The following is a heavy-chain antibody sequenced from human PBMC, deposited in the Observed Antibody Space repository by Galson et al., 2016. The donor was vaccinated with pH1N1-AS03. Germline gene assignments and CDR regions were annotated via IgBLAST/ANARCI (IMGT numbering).Heavy chain of an antibody. V-gene: IGHV4-4*02. D-gene: IGHD5-18*01. CDR3: ARDVLPYSLGLDV. Sequence: ETLSLTCAVSGDPISTSNWWSWVRQPPGKGLEWIGEVSHAGRTNYSPSLKSRVTISLDKSKNQFSLQLTSVTAADTAVYYCARDVLPYSLGLDVWGQGTTVTVSS. CDR1: GDPISTSNW. CDR2: VSHAGRT. J-gene: IGHJ6*02.